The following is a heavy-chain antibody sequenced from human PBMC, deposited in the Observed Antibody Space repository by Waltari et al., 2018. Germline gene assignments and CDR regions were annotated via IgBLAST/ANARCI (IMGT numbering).Heavy chain of an antibody. V-gene: IGHV1-2*02. J-gene: IGHJ4*02. CDR2: INPNSGGT. D-gene: IGHD2-2*01. Sequence: QVQLVQSGAEVKKPGASVKVSCKASGYTFTGYYMHWVRQAPGQGLEWMGWINPNSGGTNYAQKFQGRVTMTRDTSISTAYMELSRLRSDDTAVYYCARDPPRYCSSTSCSDYWGQGTLVTVSS. CDR1: GYTFTGYY. CDR3: ARDPPRYCSSTSCSDY.